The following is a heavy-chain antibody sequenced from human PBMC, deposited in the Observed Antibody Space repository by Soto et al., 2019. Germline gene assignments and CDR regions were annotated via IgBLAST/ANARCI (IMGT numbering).Heavy chain of an antibody. CDR2: IAGNGGSI. CDR1: GFTFADSA. J-gene: IGHJ3*02. Sequence: EVQLVESGGGLVEPGRSLRLSCVASGFTFADSAMNWVRQPPGKGLEWVCGIAGNGGSIGYADAVKGRFTISRDNGKNSRYLQMNSLRTDDAALYFCTKVGQGVVLAKTAEIGDAFDIWGQGTMVTVSS. D-gene: IGHD3-10*01. V-gene: IGHV3-9*01. CDR3: TKVGQGVVLAKTAEIGDAFDI.